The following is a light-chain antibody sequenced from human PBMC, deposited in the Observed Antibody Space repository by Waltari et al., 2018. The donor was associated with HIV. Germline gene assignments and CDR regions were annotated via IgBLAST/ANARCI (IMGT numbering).Light chain of an antibody. J-gene: IGKJ4*01. CDR3: QQLHTFPLT. V-gene: IGKV1-9*01. CDR2: DAS. Sequence: DIQLTQSQSFPSASVGDRVTVACRASQYISDFLAWYQQKPGTAPRLLIYDASTLYSGVPSRFRGSGSGTEFTLTISSLQPEDFVSYYCQQLHTFPLTFGGGTKV. CDR1: QYISDF.